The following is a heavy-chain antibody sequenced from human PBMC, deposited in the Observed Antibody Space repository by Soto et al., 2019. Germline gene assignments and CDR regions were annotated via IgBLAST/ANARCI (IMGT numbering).Heavy chain of an antibody. D-gene: IGHD2-2*01. CDR3: ASVLGVVPAAFDY. CDR1: GYTFTGYY. J-gene: IGHJ4*02. V-gene: IGHV1-2*02. Sequence: QVQLVQSGAEVKKPGASVKVSCKASGYTFTGYYMHWVRQAPGQGLEWMGWINPNSGGTNYAQKYKSRVTMTRDTSISTAYMELSRLRSDDTAVYYCASVLGVVPAAFDYWGQGTLVTVSS. CDR2: INPNSGGT.